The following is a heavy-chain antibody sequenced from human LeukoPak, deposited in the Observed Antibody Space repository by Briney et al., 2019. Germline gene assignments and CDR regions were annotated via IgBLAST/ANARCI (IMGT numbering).Heavy chain of an antibody. CDR2: ISAYNGNT. V-gene: IGHV1-18*01. Sequence: GASVKVSCKASGYTFTSYGISWVRQAPGQGLEWMGWISAYNGNTNYAQKLQGRVTMTTDTSTSTAYMELRSLRSDDTAVYYCARFSRRYDSSGYYSRYYFDYWGQGTLVTVSS. J-gene: IGHJ4*02. D-gene: IGHD3-22*01. CDR1: GYTFTSYG. CDR3: ARFSRRYDSSGYYSRYYFDY.